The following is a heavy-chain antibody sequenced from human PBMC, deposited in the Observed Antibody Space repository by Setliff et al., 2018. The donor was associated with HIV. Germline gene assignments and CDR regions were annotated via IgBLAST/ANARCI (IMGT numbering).Heavy chain of an antibody. CDR2: IIPIFNTP. J-gene: IGHJ3*02. CDR1: GGTFSTFA. Sequence: SVKVSCKVSGGTFSTFAVTWVRQAPGQGLEWTGGIIPIFNTPKHAQKFQGRVTITADESTSTAYMELRSLRSDDTAVYYCARERRSGSYGGRDAFDIWGQGTMVTVSS. D-gene: IGHD1-26*01. CDR3: ARERRSGSYGGRDAFDI. V-gene: IGHV1-69*13.